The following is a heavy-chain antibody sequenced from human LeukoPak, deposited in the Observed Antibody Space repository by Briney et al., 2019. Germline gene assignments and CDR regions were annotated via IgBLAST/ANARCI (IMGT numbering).Heavy chain of an antibody. Sequence: PSETLSLTCAVSGYSISSGYFWAWIRQPPGKGLEWIGSISHSGSSYSKPCLKSRVIISVDTSNNQFSLKLTSVTAADTATYYCARDGYYYDGSFEYWGQGIRVAVSS. CDR2: ISHSGSS. J-gene: IGHJ4*02. CDR1: GYSISSGYF. CDR3: ARDGYYYDGSFEY. D-gene: IGHD3-22*01. V-gene: IGHV4-38-2*02.